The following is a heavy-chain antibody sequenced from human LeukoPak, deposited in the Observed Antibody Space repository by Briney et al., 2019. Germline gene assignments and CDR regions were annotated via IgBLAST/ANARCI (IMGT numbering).Heavy chain of an antibody. V-gene: IGHV3-21*01. D-gene: IGHD6-19*01. CDR3: ARVGSMAGTLDY. CDR1: GFTFSSYS. CDR2: ISSSSSYI. Sequence: RSLRLSCAASGFTFSSYSMNWVRQAPGKGLEWVSSISSSSSYIYYADSVKGRFTISRDNAKNSLYLQMNSLRAEDTAVYYCARVGSMAGTLDYWGQGTLVTVSS. J-gene: IGHJ4*02.